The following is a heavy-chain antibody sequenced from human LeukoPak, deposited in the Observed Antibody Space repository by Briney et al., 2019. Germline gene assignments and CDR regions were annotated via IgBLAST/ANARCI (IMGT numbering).Heavy chain of an antibody. J-gene: IGHJ4*02. CDR1: GGSISPYY. V-gene: IGHV4-4*07. D-gene: IGHD6-13*01. CDR3: ARDEPIAAAGSERYYFDY. CDR2: IYTSGST. Sequence: PSETLSLTCTVSGGSISPYYWTWIRQPAGKGLEWIGRIYTSGSTNYNPSLKSRVTISVDKSKNQFSLKLSSVTAADTAVYYCARDEPIAAAGSERYYFDYWGQGTLVTVSS.